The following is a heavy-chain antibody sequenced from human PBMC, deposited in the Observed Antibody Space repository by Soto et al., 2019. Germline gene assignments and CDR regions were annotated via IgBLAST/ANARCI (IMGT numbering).Heavy chain of an antibody. CDR1: GYIFTSYW. Sequence: GESLKISCKGSGYIFTSYWIGWVRQMPGKGLEWMGIIYPGDSDIRYSPSFQSQVTISAGKSISTAYLQWSSLKASDTAMYYCARVIVGPPGWIDYWGQGTLVTVSS. CDR3: ARVIVGPPGWIDY. J-gene: IGHJ4*01. D-gene: IGHD1-26*01. CDR2: IYPGDSDI. V-gene: IGHV5-51*01.